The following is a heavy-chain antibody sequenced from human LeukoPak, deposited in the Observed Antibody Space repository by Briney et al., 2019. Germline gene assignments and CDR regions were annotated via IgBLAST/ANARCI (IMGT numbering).Heavy chain of an antibody. D-gene: IGHD5-12*01. CDR2: IIPILGIA. Sequence: SVKVSCKASGGTFSSYAISWVRQAPGQGLEWMGRIIPILGIANYAQKFQGRVTITTDESTSTAYMELSSLRSEDTAVYYSARHGGEATGYDFDYWGQGTLVTVSS. V-gene: IGHV1-69*04. CDR1: GGTFSSYA. CDR3: ARHGGEATGYDFDY. J-gene: IGHJ4*02.